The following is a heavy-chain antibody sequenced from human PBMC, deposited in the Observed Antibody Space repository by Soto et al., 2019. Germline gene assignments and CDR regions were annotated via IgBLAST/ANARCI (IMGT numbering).Heavy chain of an antibody. CDR2: IYHSGST. CDR1: GYSISSGYY. V-gene: IGHV4-38-2*02. CDR3: AREEGSYYDFDI. D-gene: IGHD1-26*01. Sequence: PSETLSLTCAVSGYSISSGYYWGWIRQSPGKGLEWIGSIYHSGSTYYNPSLKSRVTISVDTSKNQFSLKLSSVTAADTAVYYCAREEGSYYDFDIWGQGTMVTVSS. J-gene: IGHJ3*02.